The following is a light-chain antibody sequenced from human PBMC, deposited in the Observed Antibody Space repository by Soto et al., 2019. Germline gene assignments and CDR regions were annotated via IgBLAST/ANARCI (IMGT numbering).Light chain of an antibody. J-gene: IGKJ1*01. V-gene: IGKV1-5*03. Sequence: DIQMTQSPSTLSASVGDRVTITCRASQSISSWLAWYQHKPGKAPKLLIYKASSLESGVPSRFSGSGSGTEFTLTISSLQPDDFATYYCQQFHSFSPTFGQGTKVEIK. CDR3: QQFHSFSPT. CDR2: KAS. CDR1: QSISSW.